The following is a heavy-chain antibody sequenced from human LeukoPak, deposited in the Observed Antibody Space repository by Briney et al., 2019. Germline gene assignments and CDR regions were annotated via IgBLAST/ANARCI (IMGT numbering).Heavy chain of an antibody. Sequence: GGSLRLSCAASGFTFSSYEMNWVRQAPGKGLEWVSYISSSGSTIYYADSVKGRFTISRDNAKNSLYLQMNSLRAEDTAVYYCARAQRMIVPIFDYWGQGTLVTVSS. CDR3: ARAQRMIVPIFDY. V-gene: IGHV3-48*03. CDR1: GFTFSSYE. J-gene: IGHJ4*02. CDR2: ISSSGSTI. D-gene: IGHD3-22*01.